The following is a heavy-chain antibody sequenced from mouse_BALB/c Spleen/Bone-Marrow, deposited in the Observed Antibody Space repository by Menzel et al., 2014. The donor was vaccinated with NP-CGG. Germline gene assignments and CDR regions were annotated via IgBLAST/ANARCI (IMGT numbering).Heavy chain of an antibody. V-gene: IGHV1-39*01. CDR3: ATYGYSYWYFDV. CDR1: GYSFTGYN. CDR2: IDPYYGGT. D-gene: IGHD1-1*01. Sequence: EVQLQQSGPELEKPGASVKISCKASGYSFTGYNMNWVKQSNGKSLEWIGNIDPYYGGTSYNQKFKGKATLTVDKSSSTAYMQLKSLTSGDSAVYYCATYGYSYWYFDVWGAGTTVTVSS. J-gene: IGHJ1*01.